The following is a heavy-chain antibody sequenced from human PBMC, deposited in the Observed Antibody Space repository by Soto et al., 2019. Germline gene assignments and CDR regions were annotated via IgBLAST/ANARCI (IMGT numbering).Heavy chain of an antibody. CDR3: ARGKRSYLNYVEY. V-gene: IGHV1-18*01. CDR1: GYSFPDYS. CDR2: ITVYNGHT. J-gene: IGHJ4*02. D-gene: IGHD3-10*01. Sequence: GASVKVSCKTSGYSFPDYSINWVRQAPGQGLEWLGWITVYNGHTNYAPSLQGRITITTDTATSTVYMELTTLRSDDTAVYYCARGKRSYLNYVEYWGQGTPVTVSS.